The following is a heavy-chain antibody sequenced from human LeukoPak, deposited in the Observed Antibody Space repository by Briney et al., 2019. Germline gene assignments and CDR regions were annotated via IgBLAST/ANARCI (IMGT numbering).Heavy chain of an antibody. CDR2: IYHSGST. D-gene: IGHD1-26*01. J-gene: IGHJ6*03. V-gene: IGHV4-4*02. Sequence: PSGTLSLTCAVSGGSISSSNWWSWVRQPPGKGLEWIGEIYHSGSTNYNPSLKSRVTISVDKSKNQFSLKLSSVTAADTAVYYCARAPAEWVVGVTGSYYYYYYYMDVWGKGTTVTVSS. CDR3: ARAPAEWVVGVTGSYYYYYYYMDV. CDR1: GGSISSSNW.